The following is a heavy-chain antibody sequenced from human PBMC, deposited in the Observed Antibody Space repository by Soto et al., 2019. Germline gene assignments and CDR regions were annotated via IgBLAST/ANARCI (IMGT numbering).Heavy chain of an antibody. CDR1: GGSISSGGYY. V-gene: IGHV4-30-2*01. D-gene: IGHD3-16*01. J-gene: IGHJ5*02. CDR2: IYHSGST. Sequence: PSETLSLTCAVSGGSISSGGYYGSWFRQPPGKGLEWIGYIYHSGSTYYNPSHKSRVTISVDRSKNQFSLKLSSVTAADTAVYYCASALSGGRQGAPFDPWGQGTLVTVSS. CDR3: ASALSGGRQGAPFDP.